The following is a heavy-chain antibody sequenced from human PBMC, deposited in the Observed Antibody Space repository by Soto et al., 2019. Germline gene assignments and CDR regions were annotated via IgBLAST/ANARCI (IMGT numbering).Heavy chain of an antibody. CDR1: GFTFSSYA. Sequence: PGGSLRLSCAASGFTFSSYAMSWVRQAPGKGLEYVSAISSNGGSTYYADSVKGRFTISRDNSKNTLYLQMSSLRAEDTAVYYCVKDLDFWSGYPKDYFDYWGQGTLVTVSS. D-gene: IGHD3-3*01. CDR2: ISSNGGST. CDR3: VKDLDFWSGYPKDYFDY. J-gene: IGHJ4*02. V-gene: IGHV3-64D*08.